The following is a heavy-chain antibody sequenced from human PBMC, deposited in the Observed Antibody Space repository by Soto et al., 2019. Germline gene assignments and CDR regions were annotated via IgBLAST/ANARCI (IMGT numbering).Heavy chain of an antibody. CDR3: ARTTFYDIFTAYYSLFDY. D-gene: IGHD3-9*01. Sequence: QVQLQESGPGLVKPSQTLTLTCTVSGGSISSGSFYWSWIRQHPGKGLEWIGHISDSGSSYYKPSLESRVTISVDTSKNQFSLKLGAVTAADTAVYFCARTTFYDIFTAYYSLFDYWGQGTLVTVSS. J-gene: IGHJ4*02. V-gene: IGHV4-31*03. CDR1: GGSISSGSFY. CDR2: ISDSGSS.